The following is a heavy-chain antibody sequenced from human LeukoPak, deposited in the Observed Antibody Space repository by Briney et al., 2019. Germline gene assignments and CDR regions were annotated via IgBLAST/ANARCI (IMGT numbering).Heavy chain of an antibody. CDR2: INWNGGST. Sequence: GGSLRLSCAASGFTFDDYGMSWVRQAPGKGLEWVSGINWNGGSTGYADSVKGRFTISRDNAKNSLYLQMNSLRAEDTALYYCARGSCSGTSCSLGDYWGQGTLVTVSS. CDR3: ARGSCSGTSCSLGDY. CDR1: GFTFDDYG. V-gene: IGHV3-20*04. J-gene: IGHJ4*02. D-gene: IGHD2-2*01.